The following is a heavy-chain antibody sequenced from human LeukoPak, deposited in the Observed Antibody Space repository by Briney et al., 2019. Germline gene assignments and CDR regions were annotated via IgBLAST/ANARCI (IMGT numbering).Heavy chain of an antibody. J-gene: IGHJ4*02. Sequence: GGSLRLSCAASGFTFNNYWMTWVRQAPGKGLEWVANINQDGSAKYYMDSVKGRFTISRDHAKNSLYLQLNSLRAEDTAVFYCARIGYSSSPFDYWGQGALVTVSS. D-gene: IGHD6-6*01. CDR2: INQDGSAK. V-gene: IGHV3-7*01. CDR1: GFTFNNYW. CDR3: ARIGYSSSPFDY.